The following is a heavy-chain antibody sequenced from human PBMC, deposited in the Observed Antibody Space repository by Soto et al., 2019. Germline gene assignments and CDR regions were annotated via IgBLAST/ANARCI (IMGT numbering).Heavy chain of an antibody. V-gene: IGHV4-39*01. Sequence: SETLSLTCTVSGGTISSSSYYWGWIRQPPGKGLEWIGSIYYSGSTYYNPSLKSRVTISVDTSKNQFSLKVSSVTAADTAVYYCARRAVGITIFGAVPASRREYYYMDVWGKGTTVTVSS. CDR2: IYYSGST. CDR3: ARRAVGITIFGAVPASRREYYYMDV. CDR1: GGTISSSSYY. J-gene: IGHJ6*03. D-gene: IGHD3-3*01.